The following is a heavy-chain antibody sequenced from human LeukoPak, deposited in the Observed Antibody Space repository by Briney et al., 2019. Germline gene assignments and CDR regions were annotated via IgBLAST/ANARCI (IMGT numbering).Heavy chain of an antibody. D-gene: IGHD5-12*01. J-gene: IGHJ5*02. V-gene: IGHV4-59*01. CDR2: IYYSGST. Sequence: SETLSLTCTVSGGSISSYYWSWIRQPPGKGLEWIGYIYYSGSTNYNPSLKSRVTISVDTSKNQFSLKLSSVTAADTAVYYCARGYSGYEGYNWFDPWGQGTLVTVSS. CDR1: GGSISSYY. CDR3: ARGYSGYEGYNWFDP.